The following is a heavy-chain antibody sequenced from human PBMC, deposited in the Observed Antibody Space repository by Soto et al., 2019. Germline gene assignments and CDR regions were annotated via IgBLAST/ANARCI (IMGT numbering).Heavy chain of an antibody. CDR1: GGSINTDYW. CDR3: ARGFDYRWVY. Sequence: SETLSLTCAVSGGSINTDYWWSWVRQSPGKGLEWIGEIHHSVGTNYIQSLKSRVTMSLDKSNNQLSLKLSSVTAAETAVYHCARGFDYRWVYWGPGALVTVSS. CDR2: IHHSVGT. V-gene: IGHV4-4*02. J-gene: IGHJ4*02. D-gene: IGHD3-16*01.